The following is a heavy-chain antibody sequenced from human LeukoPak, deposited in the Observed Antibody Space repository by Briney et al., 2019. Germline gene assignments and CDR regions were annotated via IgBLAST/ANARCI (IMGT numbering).Heavy chain of an antibody. Sequence: PSETRSLTCAVYGGPFRGYYWSWIRQPPGKGLDWTGEINHSGNTNHNPSLKSRVTASVETSKNPFSLKMRCVTAADTAVYYCARAGDYSAYAEFWGQGVLVTVSS. CDR3: ARAGDYSAYAEF. CDR2: INHSGNT. J-gene: IGHJ4*02. D-gene: IGHD5-12*01. CDR1: GGPFRGYY. V-gene: IGHV4-34*01.